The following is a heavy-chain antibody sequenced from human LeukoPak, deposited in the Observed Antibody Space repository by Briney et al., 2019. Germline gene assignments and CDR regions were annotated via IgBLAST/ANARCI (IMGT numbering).Heavy chain of an antibody. J-gene: IGHJ6*03. CDR3: AEGGYYASSGSWFHYYYYMDV. Sequence: EASVKVSFKASGGTFSSYAISWVRQPPGQGLEWMGGIIPIFGTTNYVQKFQGRVTITADESTSTAYMELSSLRSEDTAVYYCAEGGYYASSGSWFHYYYYMDVWGKGTTVTISS. CDR1: GGTFSSYA. CDR2: IIPIFGTT. V-gene: IGHV1-69*13. D-gene: IGHD3-22*01.